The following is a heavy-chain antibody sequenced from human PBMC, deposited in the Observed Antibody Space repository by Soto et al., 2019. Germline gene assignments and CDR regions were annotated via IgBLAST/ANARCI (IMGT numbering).Heavy chain of an antibody. D-gene: IGHD3-16*01. Sequence: QVQLQESGPGLVKPSETLSLICIVSGDSVTSGHYFWNLIRQPPGKGLEWIGHIFFTGATNYSPSLKTRVTMSVDTSRSQFSLNLTSVPAADSAISYCASARSDIGGRSFGRRLDVWGQGTTVTVSS. CDR1: GDSVTSGHYF. CDR2: IFFTGAT. V-gene: IGHV4-61*01. CDR3: ASARSDIGGRSFGRRLDV. J-gene: IGHJ6*02.